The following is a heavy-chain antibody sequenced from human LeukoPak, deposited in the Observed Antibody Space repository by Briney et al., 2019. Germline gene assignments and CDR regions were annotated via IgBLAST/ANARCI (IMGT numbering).Heavy chain of an antibody. CDR1: GYTFTNYY. CDR3: AREAPYCGGDCPNDY. J-gene: IGHJ4*02. CDR2: INPDSGGT. V-gene: IGHV1-2*02. Sequence: ASVKVSCKASGYTFTNYYMHWVRQAPGQGLEWMGWINPDSGGTNYAQRFQGRVTMTRDTSISTAYMELSSLRSDDTAMYYCAREAPYCGGDCPNDYWGQGTLVTASS. D-gene: IGHD2-21*02.